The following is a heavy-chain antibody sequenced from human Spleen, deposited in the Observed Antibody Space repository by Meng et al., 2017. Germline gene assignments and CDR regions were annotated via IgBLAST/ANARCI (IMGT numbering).Heavy chain of an antibody. Sequence: ASVKVSCKPSGYNFPDYYIHWVRRAPGQGLEWMGRIPLSSGVATFAQKFQGRVTITADKSTNTVYMELSSLKSDDTAVYYCATDRWGDSSGFYYVEYWGQGTPVTVSS. CDR3: ATDRWGDSSGFYYVEY. D-gene: IGHD3-22*01. CDR1: GYNFPDYY. J-gene: IGHJ4*02. V-gene: IGHV1-46*01. CDR2: IPLSSGVA.